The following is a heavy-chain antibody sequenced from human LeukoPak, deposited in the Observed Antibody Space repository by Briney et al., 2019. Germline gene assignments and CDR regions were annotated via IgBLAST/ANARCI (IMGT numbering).Heavy chain of an antibody. V-gene: IGHV1-69*13. J-gene: IGHJ3*02. CDR1: GGTFGSYA. D-gene: IGHD4/OR15-4a*01. CDR2: IIPIFGTA. Sequence: SVKVSCKASGGTFGSYAISWVRQAPGQGLEWMRGIIPIFGTANYAQKFQGRVTITADESTSTAYMELSSLRSEDTAVYYCARRPRLSDAFDIWGQGTMVTVSS. CDR3: ARRPRLSDAFDI.